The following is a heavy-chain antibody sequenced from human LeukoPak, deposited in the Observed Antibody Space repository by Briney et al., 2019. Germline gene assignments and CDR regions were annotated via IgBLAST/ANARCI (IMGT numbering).Heavy chain of an antibody. Sequence: PGGSLRLSCAASGFTFSSYAMSWVRQAPGKGLEWVSAISGSGGSTYYADSVKGRFTISRDNSKNTLYLQMNSLRAEDTAVYYCAARVAAAGIKGAFDIWGQGTMVTVSS. CDR3: AARVAAAGIKGAFDI. D-gene: IGHD6-13*01. CDR1: GFTFSSYA. V-gene: IGHV3-23*01. J-gene: IGHJ3*02. CDR2: ISGSGGST.